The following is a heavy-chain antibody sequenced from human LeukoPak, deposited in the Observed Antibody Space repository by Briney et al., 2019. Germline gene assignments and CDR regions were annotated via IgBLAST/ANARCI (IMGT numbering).Heavy chain of an antibody. V-gene: IGHV3-7*03. CDR2: IKQDETEK. D-gene: IGHD7-27*01. CDR3: ARDQGDWGLEQPPFDY. J-gene: IGHJ4*02. Sequence: PGGSLRLSCTASGFTFSNFWMGWVRQAPGKGLEWVANIKQDETEKFYLGSVKGRFTISRDNAKNSLYLQMNSLRVEDTALYYCARDQGDWGLEQPPFDYWGQGTLVTVSS. CDR1: GFTFSNFW.